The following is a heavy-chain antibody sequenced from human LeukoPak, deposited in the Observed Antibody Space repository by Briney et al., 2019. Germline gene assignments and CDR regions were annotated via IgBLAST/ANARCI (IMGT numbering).Heavy chain of an antibody. J-gene: IGHJ4*02. Sequence: GGSLRLSCAASGFTFNTYAMSWVRQAPWERPQWFSGISDSGGNTYYADSVRGRFTISRDNSKNTLYLQMNSLRAEDTAVYYCARHRSSWLIDYWGQGTLVTVSS. D-gene: IGHD6-6*01. CDR2: ISDSGGNT. CDR3: ARHRSSWLIDY. V-gene: IGHV3-23*01. CDR1: GFTFNTYA.